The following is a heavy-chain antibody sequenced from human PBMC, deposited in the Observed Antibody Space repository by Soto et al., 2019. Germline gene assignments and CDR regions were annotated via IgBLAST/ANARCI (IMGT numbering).Heavy chain of an antibody. CDR3: ARLYSSSPVSYYYYMDV. CDR1: GGSISNHY. CDR2: ISYSGNT. V-gene: IGHV4-59*08. Sequence: PSETLSLTCTVSGGSISNHYWSWIRQPQGKGLEWIGFISYSGNTDYNPSLKSRVTISVDTSRKQFSLKLASVTAADTAVYYCARLYSSSPVSYYYYMDVWGTGTTVTVSS. J-gene: IGHJ6*03. D-gene: IGHD6-6*01.